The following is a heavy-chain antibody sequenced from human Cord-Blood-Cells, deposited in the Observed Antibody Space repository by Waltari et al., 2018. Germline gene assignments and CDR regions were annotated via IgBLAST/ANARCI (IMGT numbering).Heavy chain of an antibody. CDR2: IYYSGST. J-gene: IGHJ4*02. V-gene: IGHV4-59*08. CDR3: ARRKRSFDY. CDR1: GGSLSSYY. D-gene: IGHD4-17*01. Sequence: QVQLQESGPGLVKPSETLSLTCTVSGGSLSSYYWSCIRQPPGKGLEWIGYIYYSGSTNYNPSLKSRVTISVDTSKNQFSLKLSSVTAADTAVYYCARRKRSFDYWGQGTLVTVSS.